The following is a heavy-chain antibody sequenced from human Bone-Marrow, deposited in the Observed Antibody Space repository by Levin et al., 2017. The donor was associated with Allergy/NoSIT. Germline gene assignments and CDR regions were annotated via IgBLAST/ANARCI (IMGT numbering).Heavy chain of an antibody. J-gene: IGHJ4*02. CDR2: IRSKAYGGTT. CDR3: SSYAPLGY. V-gene: IGHV3-49*03. D-gene: IGHD3-16*01. CDR1: GFTFGDYA. Sequence: PGGSLRLSCTASGFTFGDYAMSWFRQAPGKGLEWVGFIRSKAYGGTTEYHPSFPFPFTISRDDSKSIAYLQMNSLKTEDTAVYYCSSYAPLGYWGQGTLVSVSS.